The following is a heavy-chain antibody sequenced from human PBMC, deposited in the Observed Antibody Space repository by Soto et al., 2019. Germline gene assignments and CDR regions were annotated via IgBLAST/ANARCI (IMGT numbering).Heavy chain of an antibody. V-gene: IGHV4-59*01. J-gene: IGHJ5*02. CDR2: IHYSGST. Sequence: QVQLQASGPGLVKPSETLSLTCTVSGGSISSYYWSWIRQPPGKGLEWLGYIHYSGSTKYNPSLKCRVTISVDTSKNQVSLKLSSVTAADTAVYYCARDRGGVASNWFDPWGQGTLVTVSS. D-gene: IGHD3-10*01. CDR3: ARDRGGVASNWFDP. CDR1: GGSISSYY.